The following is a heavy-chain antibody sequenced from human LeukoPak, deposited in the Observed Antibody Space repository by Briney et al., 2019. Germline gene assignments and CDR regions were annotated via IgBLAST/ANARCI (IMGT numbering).Heavy chain of an antibody. CDR2: ISGSGGST. J-gene: IGHJ4*02. V-gene: IGHV3-23*01. D-gene: IGHD2-2*01. CDR3: ANHLACGSASCPSFDY. Sequence: GGSLRLSCAASGFTFSSYAMSWVRQAPGKGLEWVSAISGSGGSTYYADSVKGRFTISRDNSKNTLYLQMNSLRAEDTAVYYCANHLACGSASCPSFDYWGQGTLVTVSS. CDR1: GFTFSSYA.